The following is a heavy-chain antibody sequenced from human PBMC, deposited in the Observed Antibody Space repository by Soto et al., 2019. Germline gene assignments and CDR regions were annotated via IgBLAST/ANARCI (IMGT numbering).Heavy chain of an antibody. CDR3: VRGLMRRDLDY. J-gene: IGHJ4*02. CDR1: GYTFIDYF. Sequence: ASVKVSCKASGYTFIDYFIQWVRQAPGQGLEWMGWINPSSGETAYAQKFQGRVTMTRDTSISTAYMDLITLRSDDTAIYYCVRGLMRRDLDYWGQGPPVTVSS. CDR2: INPSSGET. V-gene: IGHV1-2*02.